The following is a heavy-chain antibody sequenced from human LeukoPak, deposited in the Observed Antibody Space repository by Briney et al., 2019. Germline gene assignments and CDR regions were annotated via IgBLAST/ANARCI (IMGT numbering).Heavy chain of an antibody. CDR3: AREPYGDSVFDY. J-gene: IGHJ4*02. CDR2: INPNSGGT. D-gene: IGHD4-17*01. V-gene: IGHV1-2*02. CDR1: GYTFTGYY. Sequence: GASVKVSCKASGYTFTGYYMHWVRQAPGRGLEWMGWINPNSGGTNYAQKFQGRVTMTRDASISTAYMELSRLRSDDTAVYYCAREPYGDSVFDYWGQGTLVTVSS.